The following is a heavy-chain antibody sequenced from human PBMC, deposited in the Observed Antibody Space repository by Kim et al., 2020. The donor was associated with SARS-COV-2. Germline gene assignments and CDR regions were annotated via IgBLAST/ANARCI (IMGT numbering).Heavy chain of an antibody. J-gene: IGHJ5*02. CDR1: GLTVSDNY. Sequence: GGSLRLSCAASGLTVSDNYMNWVRQAPGKGLEWVSIIYSGGTTYYADSVKGRFTISRHNSKNTVYLQMNSLRTEDTAVYYCARVGWGSGKYCVGGDWFDPWGQGTLVTVSS. CDR3: ARVGWGSGKYCVGGDWFDP. V-gene: IGHV3-53*04. CDR2: IYSGGTT. D-gene: IGHD3-10*01.